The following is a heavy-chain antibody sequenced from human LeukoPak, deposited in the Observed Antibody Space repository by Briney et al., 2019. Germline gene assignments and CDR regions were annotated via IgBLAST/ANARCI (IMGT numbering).Heavy chain of an antibody. CDR1: GFTFSDSY. D-gene: IGHD3-10*01. CDR3: ASMGPRSGSYYY. J-gene: IGHJ4*02. Sequence: GGSLRLSCAASGFTFSDSYMTWVRQAPGKGLEWVSVIYSGGSTYYADSVKGRFTISRDNSKNTLYLQMNSLRAEDTAVYYCASMGPRSGSYYYWGQGTLVTVSS. CDR2: IYSGGST. V-gene: IGHV3-53*01.